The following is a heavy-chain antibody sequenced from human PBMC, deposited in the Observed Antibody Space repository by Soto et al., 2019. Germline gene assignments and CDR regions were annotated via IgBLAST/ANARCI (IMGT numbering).Heavy chain of an antibody. D-gene: IGHD5-18*01. V-gene: IGHV1-46*03. J-gene: IGHJ4*02. Sequence: QVQLVQSGAAVRKPGTSVKVSCETSGYRFTSHYLHWVRQAPGQGLEWMGMIDPYDGTTTNAQRFQCRVTMPRDTTTTTVNMEMNSLTSEDTATYFCARDIVAASTTTFRPRGQGYGNDYWGQGTLVNVS. CDR3: ARDIVAASTTTFRPRGQGYGNDY. CDR1: GYRFTSHY. CDR2: IDPYDGTT.